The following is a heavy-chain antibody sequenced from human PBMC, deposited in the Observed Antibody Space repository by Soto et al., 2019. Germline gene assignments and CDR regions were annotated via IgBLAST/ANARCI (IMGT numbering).Heavy chain of an antibody. CDR1: GYTFTSYG. J-gene: IGHJ1*01. Sequence: QVQLVQSGPDLKRPGASMKVSCQASGYTFTSYGISWVRQAPGQGLEWMAWISPLKGRTQYSQKAQGRVTLSTDTSSNTAYREMTTLRVDDTAVDYCAMDYGDRPEYFKHWGQGTLVTVS. D-gene: IGHD4-17*01. CDR2: ISPLKGRT. CDR3: AMDYGDRPEYFKH. V-gene: IGHV1-18*04.